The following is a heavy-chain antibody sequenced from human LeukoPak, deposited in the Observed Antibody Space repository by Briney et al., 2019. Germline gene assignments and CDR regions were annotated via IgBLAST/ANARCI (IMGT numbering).Heavy chain of an antibody. V-gene: IGHV4-59*01. CDR3: ARVVRGALPSNCFDP. D-gene: IGHD3-10*02. Sequence: SETLSLTCAVSGGSINDYYWTWIRQAPGKGLEWIGYISNSGTTDYNPSLKSRVTMSVDTSQNEFSLKLTSVTAADTAMYYCARVVRGALPSNCFDPWGQGTLVTVSS. J-gene: IGHJ5*02. CDR2: ISNSGTT. CDR1: GGSINDYY.